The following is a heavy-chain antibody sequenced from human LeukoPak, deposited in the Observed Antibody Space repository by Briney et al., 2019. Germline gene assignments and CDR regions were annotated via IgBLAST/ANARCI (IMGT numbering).Heavy chain of an antibody. CDR2: IYPGDSDT. Sequence: GESLKISCKGSGYSFTNYWIGWVRQMPGKGLEWMGIIYPGDSDTRYSPSFQGQVTIPADKSISTAYLQWSSLKASDTAMYYCAMTSSGWYYYYGMDVWGQGTTVTVSS. CDR3: AMTSSGWYYYYGMDV. V-gene: IGHV5-51*01. CDR1: GYSFTNYW. J-gene: IGHJ6*02. D-gene: IGHD6-19*01.